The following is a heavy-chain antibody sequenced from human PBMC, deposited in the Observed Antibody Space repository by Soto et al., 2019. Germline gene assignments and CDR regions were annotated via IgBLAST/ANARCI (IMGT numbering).Heavy chain of an antibody. CDR1: GYTFTSYG. J-gene: IGHJ4*02. Sequence: QVHLVQSGAAVKKPGASVKVSCKGSGYTFTSYGISWVRQAPGQGLEWMGWISAHNHNTNYAQKLQGRVTVTTDTSSSTAYMELRRLRSDDTAVFYCARGRYGDYWGQGTLVTVSS. D-gene: IGHD4-17*01. V-gene: IGHV1-18*01. CDR2: ISAHNHNT. CDR3: ARGRYGDY.